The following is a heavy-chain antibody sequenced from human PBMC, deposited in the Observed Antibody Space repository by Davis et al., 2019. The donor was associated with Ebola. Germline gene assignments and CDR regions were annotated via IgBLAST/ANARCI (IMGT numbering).Heavy chain of an antibody. V-gene: IGHV3-9*01. CDR3: ARVNVVAAGSFDF. Sequence: SLKISCVASGFTFDDYGMHWVRQTPVKGLEWVSGISWNVGSKDYADSVKGRFTISRDNAKNSLYLQMNSLTPEDTAFYYCARVNVVAAGSFDFWGQGTRVTVSA. J-gene: IGHJ4*02. CDR1: GFTFDDYG. CDR2: ISWNVGSK. D-gene: IGHD6-13*01.